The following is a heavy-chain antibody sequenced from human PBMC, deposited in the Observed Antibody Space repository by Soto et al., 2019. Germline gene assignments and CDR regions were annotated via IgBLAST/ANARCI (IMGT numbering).Heavy chain of an antibody. Sequence: GGSLRLSCATSGFTFSTYAMSWVRQAPGKGLEWVSAISASGITYYTDSVKGRFTISRDSSKNTVYMQMNGLRAEDTAVYYCAKFQRAYFGSGSQPDHWGQGTVVAVSS. V-gene: IGHV3-23*01. CDR2: ISASGIT. CDR3: AKFQRAYFGSGSQPDH. D-gene: IGHD3-10*01. CDR1: GFTFSTYA. J-gene: IGHJ4*02.